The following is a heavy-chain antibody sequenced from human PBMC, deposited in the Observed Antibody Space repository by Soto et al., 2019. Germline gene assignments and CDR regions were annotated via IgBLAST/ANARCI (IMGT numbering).Heavy chain of an antibody. D-gene: IGHD3-9*01. CDR1: GGSFSGYY. J-gene: IGHJ4*02. CDR2: INHSGST. V-gene: IGHV4-34*01. Sequence: SETLSLTCAVYGGSFSGYYWSWIRQPPGKGLEWIGEINHSGSTNYNPSLKSRVTISVDTSKNQFSLKLSSVTAADTAVYYCARFRGVLRYFDWLPNALGRYDYWGQGTLVTVSS. CDR3: ARFRGVLRYFDWLPNALGRYDY.